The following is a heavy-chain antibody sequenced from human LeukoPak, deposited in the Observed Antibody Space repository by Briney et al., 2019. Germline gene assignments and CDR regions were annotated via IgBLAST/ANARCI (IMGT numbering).Heavy chain of an antibody. D-gene: IGHD2-15*01. CDR1: GGSISSYY. J-gene: IGHJ1*01. CDR3: ADVVAVAATPGYFQH. CDR2: IYYSGST. V-gene: IGHV4-59*01. Sequence: SETLSLTRTVSGGSISSYYWSWIRQPPGKGLEFIGYIYYSGSTNYKPSLKSRVTISVDTSKNQFSLKLSSVTAADTAVYYCADVVAVAATPGYFQHWGQGTLVTVSS.